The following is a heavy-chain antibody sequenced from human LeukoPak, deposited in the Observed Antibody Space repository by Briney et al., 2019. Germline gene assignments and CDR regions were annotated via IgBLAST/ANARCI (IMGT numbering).Heavy chain of an antibody. CDR2: VKPKTDGETT. CDR1: GFTFSSYA. J-gene: IGHJ4*02. D-gene: IGHD2-21*01. V-gene: IGHV3-15*01. Sequence: GGSLRLSCAASGFTFSSYAMSWVRQAPGKGLEWVGRVKPKTDGETTEYAAPVKDRFSISRDDSKSMMYLQMNSLKTEDTAVYYCITPLPYSAQGGQGTLVTVSS. CDR3: ITPLPYSAQ.